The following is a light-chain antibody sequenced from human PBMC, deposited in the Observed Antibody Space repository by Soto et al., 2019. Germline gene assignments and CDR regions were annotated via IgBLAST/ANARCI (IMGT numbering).Light chain of an antibody. CDR2: EVT. Sequence: QSVLTQPASVSCSPGDSVTISCTGTISDVGGYNSVCWYKQHPVKAPQLMIYEVTNRPSGFSDLCSGSKSGNTASLTISGLKAEDEADYYCSSYTSSSTLYVFGSGTKVTV. CDR3: SSYTSSSTLYV. V-gene: IGLV2-14*01. J-gene: IGLJ1*01. CDR1: ISDVGGYNS.